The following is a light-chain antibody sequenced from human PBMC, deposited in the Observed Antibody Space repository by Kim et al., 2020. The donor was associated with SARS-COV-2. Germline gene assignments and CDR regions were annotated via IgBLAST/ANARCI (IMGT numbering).Light chain of an antibody. CDR3: QRSYSTPRT. CDR1: QSNSSY. Sequence: DILMTQSPSSLSASVGDRVTITCRASQSNSSYLNWYQQKPGKAPNLLIYDASSLQSGVPSRFSGSGSGTDFTLTINSLQPEDFATYYCQRSYSTPRTFGRGTKLEI. J-gene: IGKJ2*01. V-gene: IGKV1-39*01. CDR2: DAS.